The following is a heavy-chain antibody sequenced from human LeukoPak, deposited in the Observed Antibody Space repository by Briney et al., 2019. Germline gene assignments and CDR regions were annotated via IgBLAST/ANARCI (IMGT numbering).Heavy chain of an antibody. CDR1: GGSISSYY. Sequence: SETLSLTCTVSGGSISSYYWSWIRQPPGKGLEWIGYIYYSGSTNYNPSLKSRVTISVDTSKNQFSLKLSSVTAADTAVYYCARRDGYSPYWYFDLWGRGTLVTVSS. J-gene: IGHJ2*01. V-gene: IGHV4-59*08. D-gene: IGHD5-24*01. CDR3: ARRDGYSPYWYFDL. CDR2: IYYSGST.